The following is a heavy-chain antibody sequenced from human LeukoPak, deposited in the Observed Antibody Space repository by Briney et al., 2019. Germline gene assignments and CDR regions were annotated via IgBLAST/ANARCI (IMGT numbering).Heavy chain of an antibody. CDR2: ISAYNGNI. V-gene: IGHV1-18*01. CDR1: GYTFTSYG. CDR3: ARGPTTRIAVALRHTSNWFDP. Sequence: ASVKVSCKASGYTFTSYGISWVRQAPGQGLEWMGWISAYNGNINYAQKLQGRVTMTTDTSTSTAYMELRSLRSDDTAVYYCARGPTTRIAVALRHTSNWFDPWGQGTLVTVSS. J-gene: IGHJ5*02. D-gene: IGHD6-19*01.